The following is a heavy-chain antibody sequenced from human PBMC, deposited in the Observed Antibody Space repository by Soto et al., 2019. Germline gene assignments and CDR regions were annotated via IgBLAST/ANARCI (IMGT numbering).Heavy chain of an antibody. V-gene: IGHV4-30-4*01. CDR1: GDSISSGDHY. Sequence: QVQLQESGPGLVKPSQTLSLSCTVSGDSISSGDHYWSWIRQPPGKCLEWIAHISYGGYTFYNPSLQSRITMSVDTSKNQAYLQLSSVTAADTAVYYCASLNGSFLSFLDNWGQGTPVTVSS. CDR2: ISYGGYT. J-gene: IGHJ4*02. CDR3: ASLNGSFLSFLDN. D-gene: IGHD2-8*01.